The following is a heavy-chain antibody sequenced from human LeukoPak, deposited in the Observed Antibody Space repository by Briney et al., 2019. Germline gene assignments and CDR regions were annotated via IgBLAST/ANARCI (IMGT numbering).Heavy chain of an antibody. J-gene: IGHJ3*02. Sequence: SETLSLTCTVSGGSISSGGYYWSWIRQPPGKGLEWIGYIYHSGSTYYNPSLKSRVTISVDKSKNQFSLKLSSVTAADTAVYYCARGDVRAGYADAFDIWGQGTMVTVSS. D-gene: IGHD1-1*01. V-gene: IGHV4-30-2*01. CDR1: GGSISSGGYY. CDR3: ARGDVRAGYADAFDI. CDR2: IYHSGST.